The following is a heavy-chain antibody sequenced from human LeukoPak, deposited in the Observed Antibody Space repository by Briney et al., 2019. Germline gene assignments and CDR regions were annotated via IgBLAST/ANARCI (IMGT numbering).Heavy chain of an antibody. V-gene: IGHV3-33*01. J-gene: IGHJ5*02. CDR3: ARESQNWSDP. CDR1: GFNFRSSG. CDR2: IWYDGSNQ. Sequence: PGGSLRFSCAASGFNFRSSGMHWVRQAPGKGLEWVAVIWYDGSNQSYADSVKGRLTISRDNYKNTLYLQMKSLTGEDSDVYYFARESQNWSDPWVQGGLLTDSS.